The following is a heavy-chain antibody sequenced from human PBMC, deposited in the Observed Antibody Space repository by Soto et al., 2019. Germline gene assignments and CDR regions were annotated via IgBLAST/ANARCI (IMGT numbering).Heavy chain of an antibody. Sequence: QLQLQESGPGLVKPSETLSLTCTVSGGSISSSSYYWGWIRQPPGKGLEWIGSIYYSGSTYYNPSLKSRVTISVDTSKNQFPRKLSSVAAADTAVYYCARHKLRYSSSWYSRWFDPWGQGTLVTVSS. V-gene: IGHV4-39*01. J-gene: IGHJ5*02. D-gene: IGHD6-13*01. CDR1: GGSISSSSYY. CDR2: IYYSGST. CDR3: ARHKLRYSSSWYSRWFDP.